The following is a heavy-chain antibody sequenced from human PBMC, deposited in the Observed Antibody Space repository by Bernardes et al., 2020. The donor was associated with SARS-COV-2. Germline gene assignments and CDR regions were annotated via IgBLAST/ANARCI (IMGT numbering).Heavy chain of an antibody. J-gene: IGHJ4*02. CDR1: GFTFSSYG. CDR2: IWYDGSNK. CDR3: AREHGLPYYFDY. Sequence: GGSLRLSCAASGFTFSSYGMHWVRQAPGKGLEWVAVIWYDGSNKYYADSVKGRFTISRDNSKNTLYLQMNSLRAEDTAVYYCAREHGLPYYFDYWGQGTLVTVSS. D-gene: IGHD5-18*01. V-gene: IGHV3-33*01.